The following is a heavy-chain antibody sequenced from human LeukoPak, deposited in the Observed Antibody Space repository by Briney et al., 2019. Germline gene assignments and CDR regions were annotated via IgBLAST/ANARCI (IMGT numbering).Heavy chain of an antibody. CDR2: IRSSGSTI. D-gene: IGHD3-22*01. Sequence: GGSLRLSCAASGFTLSDYYMSWIRQAPGKGLEWVSNIRSSGSTIYIADSVKGRFTISRDNAKNSLYLQMNSLRAEDTAVYYCARAYYYDSSGAFDYWGQGTLVTVSS. V-gene: IGHV3-11*04. J-gene: IGHJ4*02. CDR1: GFTLSDYY. CDR3: ARAYYYDSSGAFDY.